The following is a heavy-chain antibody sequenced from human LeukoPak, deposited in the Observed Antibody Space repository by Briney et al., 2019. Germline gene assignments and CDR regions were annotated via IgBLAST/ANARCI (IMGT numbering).Heavy chain of an antibody. J-gene: IGHJ4*02. CDR3: ARGRFPVGATNFDY. CDR1: GYTFTGYY. CDR2: INPNSGGT. Sequence: GASVKVSCKASGYTFTGYYMHWVRQAPGQGLEWMGWINPNSGGTNYAQKFQGRVTMTRDTSISTAYMELSRLRSDDTAVYYCARGRFPVGATNFDYWGQGTLVTVSS. D-gene: IGHD1-26*01. V-gene: IGHV1-2*02.